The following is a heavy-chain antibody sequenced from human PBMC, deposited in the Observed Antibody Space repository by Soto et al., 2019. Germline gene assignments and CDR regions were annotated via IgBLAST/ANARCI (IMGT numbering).Heavy chain of an antibody. CDR1: GFTFSNFV. CDR3: AAMHYNFWSGSADY. CDR2: ISYDGSQK. Sequence: QVQLVESGGGVVQPGRSLRVSCSASGFTFSNFVMHWVRQGPGKGLEWVAIISYDGSQKHYADSVKGRFTISRDNSNKTLFLNMNRLRSDDTAVYYCAAMHYNFWSGSADYWGQGIEFTVSS. D-gene: IGHD3-3*01. J-gene: IGHJ4*02. V-gene: IGHV3-30-3*01.